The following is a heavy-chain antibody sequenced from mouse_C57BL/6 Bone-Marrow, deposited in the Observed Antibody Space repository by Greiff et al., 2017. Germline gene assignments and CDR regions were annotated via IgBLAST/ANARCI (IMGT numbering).Heavy chain of an antibody. Sequence: EVKLVESGGDLVKPGGSLKLSCAASGFTFSSSGMSWVRQTPDKRLEWVATISSGGSYTYYPDSVKGRFTISRDNAKNTLYLQMSSLKSEDTAMYYCARKDYYGSSSKNYWGQGTTLTVSS. CDR2: ISSGGSYT. CDR1: GFTFSSSG. J-gene: IGHJ2*01. CDR3: ARKDYYGSSSKNY. V-gene: IGHV5-6*01. D-gene: IGHD1-1*01.